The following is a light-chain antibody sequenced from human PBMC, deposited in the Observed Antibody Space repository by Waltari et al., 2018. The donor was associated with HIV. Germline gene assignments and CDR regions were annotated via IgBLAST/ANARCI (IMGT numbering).Light chain of an antibody. V-gene: IGLV3-1*01. CDR1: KLGDRF. Sequence: SYALSQPPSVSVSPGQPASITCSGDKLGDRFACWYQQKPGQSPVMVIYHDSERPSGIPERFSGSNSGNTATLTISGTQSMDEADYYCQAWDNSTAVFGGGTKLTVL. J-gene: IGLJ2*01. CDR3: QAWDNSTAV. CDR2: HDS.